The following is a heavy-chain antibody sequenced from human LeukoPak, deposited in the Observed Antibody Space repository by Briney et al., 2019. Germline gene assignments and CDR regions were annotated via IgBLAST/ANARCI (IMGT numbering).Heavy chain of an antibody. D-gene: IGHD3-22*01. J-gene: IGHJ4*02. Sequence: PSQTLSLTCTVSGGSISSGGYYWRWIRQHPGKGLEWIGYIYYSGSTYYNPSLKSRVTISVDTSKNQFSLKLSSVTAADTAVYYCARGGNYYDSSGYPDYWGQGTLVTVSS. V-gene: IGHV4-31*03. CDR2: IYYSGST. CDR1: GGSISSGGYY. CDR3: ARGGNYYDSSGYPDY.